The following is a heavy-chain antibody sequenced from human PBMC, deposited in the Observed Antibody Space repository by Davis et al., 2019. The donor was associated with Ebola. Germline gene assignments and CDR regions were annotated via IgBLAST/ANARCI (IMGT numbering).Heavy chain of an antibody. CDR1: GFTFGNYW. D-gene: IGHD6-6*01. CDR3: ARDLAARRGSTLGGYYYYGMDV. Sequence: PGGSLRLSCVASGFTFGNYWMNWVRQAPGKGLEWVSYISSSGSTIYYADSVKGRFTISRDNAKNSLYLQMNSLRAEDTAVYYCARDLAARRGSTLGGYYYYGMDVWGQGTTVTVSS. CDR2: ISSSGSTI. J-gene: IGHJ6*02. V-gene: IGHV3-48*04.